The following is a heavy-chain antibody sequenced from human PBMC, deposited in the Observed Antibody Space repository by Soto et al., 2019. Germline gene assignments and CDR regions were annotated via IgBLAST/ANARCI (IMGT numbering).Heavy chain of an antibody. CDR2: ISGSGGST. CDR1: GFTFSSYA. J-gene: IGHJ4*02. V-gene: IGHV3-23*01. D-gene: IGHD3-9*01. CDR3: AKDWGKGYDILTGYYNVGYFDY. Sequence: GGSLRLSCAASGFTFSSYAMSWVRQAPGKGLEWVSAISGSGGSTYYADSVKGRFTISRDNSKNTLYLQMNSLRAEDTAVYYCAKDWGKGYDILTGYYNVGYFDYWGQGTLVTVSS.